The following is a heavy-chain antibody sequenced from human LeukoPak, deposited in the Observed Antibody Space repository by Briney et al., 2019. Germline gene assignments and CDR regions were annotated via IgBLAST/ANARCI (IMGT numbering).Heavy chain of an antibody. CDR1: GFTFSSYG. V-gene: IGHV3-30*18. J-gene: IGHJ6*02. CDR2: ISYDGSNK. Sequence: AGRSLRLSCAASGFTFSSYGMHWVRQAPGKGLEWVAVISYDGSNKYYADSVKGRFTISRDNSKNTLYLQMNSLGAEDTAVYYCAKDRDDYGAPYGMDVWGQGTTVTVSS. D-gene: IGHD4-17*01. CDR3: AKDRDDYGAPYGMDV.